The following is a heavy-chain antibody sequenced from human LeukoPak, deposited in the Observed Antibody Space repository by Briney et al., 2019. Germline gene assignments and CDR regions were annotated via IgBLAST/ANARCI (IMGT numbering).Heavy chain of an antibody. Sequence: GGSLRLSCAASGFTFSSYAMHWVRQAPGKGLEWVAVISYDGSNKYYADSVTGRFTISRDNSKNTLYLQMNSLRAEDTAVYYCAKRGGAVAGVATMVPYYFDYWGQGTLVTVSS. V-gene: IGHV3-30*04. CDR2: ISYDGSNK. D-gene: IGHD6-19*01. CDR1: GFTFSSYA. J-gene: IGHJ4*02. CDR3: AKRGGAVAGVATMVPYYFDY.